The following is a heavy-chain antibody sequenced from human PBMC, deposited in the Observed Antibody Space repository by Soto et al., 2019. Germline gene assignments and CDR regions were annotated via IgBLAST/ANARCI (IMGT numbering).Heavy chain of an antibody. Sequence: QVQLVQSGAEVKKPGASVKVSCKASGYTFTSYGISWVRQAPGQGLEWMGWISAYNGNTNYAQKREGRVTMTTDTSTSTAYMELRSLRSDDTAVYYCARVRYDFWSGYWSYYYYGMDVWGQGTTVTVSS. J-gene: IGHJ6*02. V-gene: IGHV1-18*01. CDR2: ISAYNGNT. CDR3: ARVRYDFWSGYWSYYYYGMDV. CDR1: GYTFTSYG. D-gene: IGHD3-3*01.